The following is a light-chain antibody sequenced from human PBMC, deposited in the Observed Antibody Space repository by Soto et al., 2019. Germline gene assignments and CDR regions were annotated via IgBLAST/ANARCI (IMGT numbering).Light chain of an antibody. CDR3: QQSYTTLA. V-gene: IGKV1-39*01. CDR1: QSISSY. Sequence: DIQMTQSPSSLSASVGDRVTITCRASQSISSYLNWYQQKPGKAPNFLIYAASNLQSGVPSRFSGSGSGREFTLTISSLQPEDFATYYCQQSYTTLAVGPGTKVDIK. J-gene: IGKJ3*01. CDR2: AAS.